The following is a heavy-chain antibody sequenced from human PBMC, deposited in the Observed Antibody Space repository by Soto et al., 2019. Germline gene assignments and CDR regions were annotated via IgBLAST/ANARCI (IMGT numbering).Heavy chain of an antibody. CDR2: IYYSGST. D-gene: IGHD6-13*01. Sequence: SETLSRTCTVSGGSISSYYWSWIRQPPGKGLEWIGYIYYSGSTYYNPSLKSRVTISVDTSKNQFSLKLSSVTAADTAVYYCARRYSSAFDIWGQGTMVTVSS. J-gene: IGHJ3*02. CDR1: GGSISSYY. V-gene: IGHV4-59*08. CDR3: ARRYSSAFDI.